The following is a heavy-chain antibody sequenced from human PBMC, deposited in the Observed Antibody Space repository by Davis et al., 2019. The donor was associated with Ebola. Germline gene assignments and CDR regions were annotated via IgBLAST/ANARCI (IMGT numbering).Heavy chain of an antibody. CDR3: ARGGSGTIFGVVINWFDP. V-gene: IGHV4-31*03. D-gene: IGHD3-3*01. CDR1: GGSISSGGYY. Sequence: SETLSLTCTVSGGSISSGGYYWSWIRQHPGKGLEWIGYIYYSGSTYYNPSLKSRVTISVDTSKNQFSLKLSSVTAEDTAVYYCARGGSGTIFGVVINWFDPWGQGTLVTVSS. J-gene: IGHJ5*02. CDR2: IYYSGST.